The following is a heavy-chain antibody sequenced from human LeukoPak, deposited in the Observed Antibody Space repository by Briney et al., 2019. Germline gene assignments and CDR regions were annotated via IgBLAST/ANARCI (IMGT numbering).Heavy chain of an antibody. Sequence: GGSLRLSCAASGFTFSSYAMSWVRQAPGKGLEWVSAISGSGGSTYYADSVKGRFTISRDNSKNTLYLQMNSLRAEDTAVYYCAKAGRGYCSSTSCYQYCFDYWGQGTLVTVSS. J-gene: IGHJ4*02. V-gene: IGHV3-23*01. CDR2: ISGSGGST. D-gene: IGHD2-2*01. CDR3: AKAGRGYCSSTSCYQYCFDY. CDR1: GFTFSSYA.